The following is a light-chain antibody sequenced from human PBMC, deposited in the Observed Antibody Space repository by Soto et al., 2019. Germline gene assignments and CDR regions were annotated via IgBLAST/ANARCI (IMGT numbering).Light chain of an antibody. CDR1: RSDVGGYNY. CDR2: EVF. J-gene: IGLJ2*01. Sequence: QSALTQPASVSGSPGQSITISCTGTRSDVGGYNYVSWYQHHPGKAPNLMMYEVFNRPAGVSNRFSGSRSGNTASLTISGLQADDEADYHCTSYASTSTYVVFGGGTKLTVL. V-gene: IGLV2-14*01. CDR3: TSYASTSTYVV.